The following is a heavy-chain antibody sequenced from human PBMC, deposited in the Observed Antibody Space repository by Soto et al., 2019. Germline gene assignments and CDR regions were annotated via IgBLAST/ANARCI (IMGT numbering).Heavy chain of an antibody. J-gene: IGHJ4*02. Sequence: QVQLQQWGAGLLKPLETLSLTCAVYGGSFSGYYWSWIRQPPGKGLEWIGEINHSGSTNYNPSLKSRVTISVDTSKNQFSLKLSSVTAADTAVYYCAGIAVAGTVDYWGQGTLVTVSS. D-gene: IGHD6-19*01. CDR2: INHSGST. CDR1: GGSFSGYY. CDR3: AGIAVAGTVDY. V-gene: IGHV4-34*01.